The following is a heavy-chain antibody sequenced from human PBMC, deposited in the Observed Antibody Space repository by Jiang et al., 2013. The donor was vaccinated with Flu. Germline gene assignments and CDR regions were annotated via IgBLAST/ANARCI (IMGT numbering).Heavy chain of an antibody. J-gene: IGHJ4*02. V-gene: IGHV4-39*07. D-gene: IGHD6-6*01. CDR2: T. Sequence: TYYNPSLKSRVTISVDTSKNQFSLKLSSVTAADTAVYYCARARKEQLVTMFDYWGQGTLVTVSS. CDR3: ARARKEQLVTMFDY.